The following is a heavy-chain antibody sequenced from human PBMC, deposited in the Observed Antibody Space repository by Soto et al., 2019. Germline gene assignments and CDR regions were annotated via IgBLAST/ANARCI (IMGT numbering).Heavy chain of an antibody. V-gene: IGHV1-69*12. Sequence: QVQLVQSGAEVKKPESSVKVSCKAPGGTFSTYAVSWVRQAAGQGLEWMGGFIPMFVTANYAQSFQDRVTITADESTNTVYMELSSLRSEDTAVYFCASGIQLWLRRINTGYSGWGQGTLVTVSS. CDR1: GGTFSTYA. J-gene: IGHJ4*02. CDR3: ASGIQLWLRRINTGYSG. CDR2: FIPMFVTA. D-gene: IGHD5-18*01.